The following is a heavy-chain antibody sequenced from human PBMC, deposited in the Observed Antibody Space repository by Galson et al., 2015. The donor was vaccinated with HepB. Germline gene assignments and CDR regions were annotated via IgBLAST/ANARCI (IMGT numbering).Heavy chain of an antibody. V-gene: IGHV3-23*01. CDR1: GFAFGTHS. Sequence: SLRLSCAASGFAFGTHSMTWVRQAPGKGLQWVSTITAGGRITYAESVTGRFTVSRDNSNNRVYLQMNSLRVADTAVYYCAKGTERRLTTMTSHNYFDHWGRGSLVTVSS. CDR3: AKGTERRLTTMTSHNYFDH. D-gene: IGHD2-2*01. CDR2: ITAGGRI. J-gene: IGHJ4*02.